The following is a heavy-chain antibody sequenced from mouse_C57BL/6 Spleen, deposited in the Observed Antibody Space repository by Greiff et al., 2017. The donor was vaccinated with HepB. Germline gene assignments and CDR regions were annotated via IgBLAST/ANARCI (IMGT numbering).Heavy chain of an antibody. CDR1: GFTFSSYA. D-gene: IGHD1-1*01. CDR3: ARALDYGSSFDY. J-gene: IGHJ2*01. V-gene: IGHV5-4*01. Sequence: EVQLVESGGGLVKPGGSLKLSCAASGFTFSSYAMSWVRQTPEKRLEWVATISDGGSYTYYPDNVKGRFTISRDNAKNNLYLQMSHLKSEDTAMYYCARALDYGSSFDYWGQGTTLTVSS. CDR2: ISDGGSYT.